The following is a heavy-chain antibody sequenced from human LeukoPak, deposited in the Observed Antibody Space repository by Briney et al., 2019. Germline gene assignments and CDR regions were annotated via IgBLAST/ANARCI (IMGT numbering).Heavy chain of an antibody. D-gene: IGHD1/OR15-1a*01. CDR2: IYYSGST. CDR3: ARGNKEYYFDY. Sequence: SETLSLTCTVSGGSISSYYWSWIQQPPGKGLEWIGYIYYSGSTNYNPSLKSRVTISVDTSKNQFSLKLSSVTAADTAVYYCARGNKEYYFDYWGQGTLVTVSS. CDR1: GGSISSYY. V-gene: IGHV4-59*01. J-gene: IGHJ4*02.